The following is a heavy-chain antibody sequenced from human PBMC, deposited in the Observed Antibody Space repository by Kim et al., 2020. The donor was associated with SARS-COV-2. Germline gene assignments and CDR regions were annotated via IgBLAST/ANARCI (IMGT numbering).Heavy chain of an antibody. CDR1: GFTFSNYG. CDR2: ISYDGGNK. J-gene: IGHJ4*02. CDR3: ATGGYSSGWYRPGDF. V-gene: IGHV3-30*03. Sequence: GGSLRLSCAASGFTFSNYGMHWVRQAPGKGLEWVAVISYDGGNKYYRDSVKGRFTISRDNSKKTLYLQMNSLRGEDTAVYYCATGGYSSGWYRPGDFWGQGTLVTVPS. D-gene: IGHD6-19*01.